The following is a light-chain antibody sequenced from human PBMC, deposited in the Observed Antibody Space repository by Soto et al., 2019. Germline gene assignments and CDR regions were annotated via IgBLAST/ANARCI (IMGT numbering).Light chain of an antibody. CDR3: XXXXHWLALT. Sequence: EVVMTQSPATLSVSPGDRATLSCRASQSISTNLAWYQHKPGQAPRLLIYGASTRATGVPARFSGSGSGTDFTLTISSLQSXXXXXXXXXXXXHWLALTFGGGTKVEIK. J-gene: IGKJ4*01. CDR2: GAS. CDR1: QSISTN. V-gene: IGKV3-15*01.